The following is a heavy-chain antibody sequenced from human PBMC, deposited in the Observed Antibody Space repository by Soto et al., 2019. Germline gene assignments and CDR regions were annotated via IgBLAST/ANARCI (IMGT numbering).Heavy chain of an antibody. V-gene: IGHV3-23*01. CDR3: ANRKYYASGSYYYYYFDF. CDR1: GLTFSNYA. CDR2: ISGSGGST. Sequence: PGGSLRLSCGASGLTFSNYAMGWVRQAPGKGLEWVSGISGSGGSTYYAESVKGRFTISRDNSKNTLYLQMNSLRAEDTAVYYCANRKYYASGSYYYYYFDFWGQGALVTVSS. J-gene: IGHJ4*02. D-gene: IGHD3-10*01.